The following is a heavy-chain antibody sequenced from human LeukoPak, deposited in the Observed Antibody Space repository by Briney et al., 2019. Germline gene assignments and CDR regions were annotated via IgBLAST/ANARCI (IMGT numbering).Heavy chain of an antibody. Sequence: GASVKVSCKASGYTFTGYYMHWVRQAPGQGLERMGWINPNSGGTNYAQKFQGRVTMTRDTSISTAYMELSRLRSDDTAVYYCARSWRITMIVELDYWGQGTLVTVSS. V-gene: IGHV1-2*02. CDR2: INPNSGGT. D-gene: IGHD3-22*01. CDR1: GYTFTGYY. J-gene: IGHJ4*02. CDR3: ARSWRITMIVELDY.